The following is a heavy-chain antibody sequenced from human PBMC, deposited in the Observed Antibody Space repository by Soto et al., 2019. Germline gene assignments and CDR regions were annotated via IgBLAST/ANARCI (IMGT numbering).Heavy chain of an antibody. CDR1: GVSXSSDSYD. CDR2: IYYSGST. Sequence: SXTXSLTCAVSGVSXSSDSYDLAWVRQPPGGVLEFIASIYYSGSTNYNGSLKVRVTISADSSKNQFALRLNSVTASETAVYYCARVHDSSGYYKYWYFDLWGRGTLGPVSS. V-gene: IGHV4-61*01. J-gene: IGHJ2*01. D-gene: IGHD3-22*01. CDR3: ARVHDSSGYYKYWYFDL.